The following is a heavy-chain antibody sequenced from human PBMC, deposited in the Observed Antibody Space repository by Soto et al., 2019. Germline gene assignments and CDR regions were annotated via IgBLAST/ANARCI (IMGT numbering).Heavy chain of an antibody. D-gene: IGHD3-10*01. J-gene: IGHJ4*02. CDR2: IYYSGST. CDR1: GGSISSGGYY. V-gene: IGHV4-31*03. Sequence: QVQLQESGPGLVKPSQTLSLTCTVSGGSISSGGYYWSWIRQHPGKGLEWIGYIYYSGSTYYNPSLKSRVTISVDTSKNQFSLKLSSVTAADTAVYYCARGFITMVRGVIMSPYYFDYWGQGTLVTVSS. CDR3: ARGFITMVRGVIMSPYYFDY.